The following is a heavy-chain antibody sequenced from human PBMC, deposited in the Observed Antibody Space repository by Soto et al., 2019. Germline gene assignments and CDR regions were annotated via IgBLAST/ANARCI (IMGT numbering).Heavy chain of an antibody. CDR2: INHSGST. CDR3: ARDIPTEAHAFDI. CDR1: GGSFSGYY. J-gene: IGHJ3*02. Sequence: PSETLSLTCAVYGGSFSGYYWSWIRQPPGKGLEWIGEINHSGSTNYNPSLKSRVTISVDTSKNQFSLKLSSVTAADTAVYYCARDIPTEAHAFDIWGQGTMVTVSS. V-gene: IGHV4-34*01.